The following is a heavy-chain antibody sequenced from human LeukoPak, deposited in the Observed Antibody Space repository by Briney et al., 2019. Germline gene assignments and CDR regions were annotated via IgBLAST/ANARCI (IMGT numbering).Heavy chain of an antibody. J-gene: IGHJ5*02. V-gene: IGHV4-34*01. CDR3: ARVGRQQLVYWFDP. Sequence: SETLSLTCAVYGGSFSGYYWSWIRQPPGKGLEWIGEINHSGSTNYNPSLKSRATISVDTSKNQFSLKLSSVTAADTAVYYCARVGRQQLVYWFDPWGQGTLVTVSS. CDR2: INHSGST. D-gene: IGHD6-13*01. CDR1: GGSFSGYY.